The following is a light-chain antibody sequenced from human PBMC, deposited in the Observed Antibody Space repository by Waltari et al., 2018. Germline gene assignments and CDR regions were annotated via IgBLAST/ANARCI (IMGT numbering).Light chain of an antibody. Sequence: EIVMTQSPATLSVSPGERATLSCRASQSISNNLAWYQQKPGQAPRLLVYGASTRATGIPARFSGRGSGTDFTLTISSLQSEDFAVYYCQQYYNWPQTFGQGTKLEIK. CDR1: QSISNN. CDR3: QQYYNWPQT. CDR2: GAS. V-gene: IGKV3-15*01. J-gene: IGKJ2*01.